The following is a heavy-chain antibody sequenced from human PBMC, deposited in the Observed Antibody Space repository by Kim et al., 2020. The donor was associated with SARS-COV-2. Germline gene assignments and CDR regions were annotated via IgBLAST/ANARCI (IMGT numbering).Heavy chain of an antibody. V-gene: IGHV1-2*02. CDR3: ARILDGGYGPYAFDI. D-gene: IGHD5-12*01. CDR1: GYTFTGYY. CDR2: INPNSGGT. Sequence: ASVKVSCKAPGYTFTGYYMHWVRQAPGQGLEWMGWINPNSGGTNYAQKFQGRVTMTRDTSISTAYMELSRLRSDDTAVYYCARILDGGYGPYAFDIWGQGTMVTVSS. J-gene: IGHJ3*02.